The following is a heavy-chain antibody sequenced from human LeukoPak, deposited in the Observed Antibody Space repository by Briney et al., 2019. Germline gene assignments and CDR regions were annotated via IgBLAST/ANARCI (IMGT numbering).Heavy chain of an antibody. CDR1: GYTLTELS. J-gene: IGHJ1*01. V-gene: IGHV1-24*01. D-gene: IGHD3-22*01. CDR2: FDPEDGET. CDR3: ATDESSRSYYDSSGRRLYYFQH. Sequence: ASVKVSCKVSGYTLTELSMHWVRQAPGKGLEWMGGFDPEDGETIYAQKFQGRVTMTEDTSTDTAYMELSSLRSEDTAVYYCATDESSRSYYDSSGRRLYYFQHWGQGTLVTVSS.